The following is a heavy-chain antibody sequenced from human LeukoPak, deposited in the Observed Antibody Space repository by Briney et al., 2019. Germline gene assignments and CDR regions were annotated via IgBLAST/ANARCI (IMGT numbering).Heavy chain of an antibody. J-gene: IGHJ4*02. CDR3: ANPETKDVLRYFDWPSGTFDY. V-gene: IGHV3-30*02. D-gene: IGHD3-9*01. CDR1: GFTFSSYG. CDR2: IRYDGSNK. Sequence: QPGGSLRLSCAASGFTFSSYGVHWVRQAPGKGLEWVAFIRYDGSNKYYADSVKGRFTISRDNSKNTLYLQMNSLRAEDTAVYYCANPETKDVLRYFDWPSGTFDYWGQGTLVTVSS.